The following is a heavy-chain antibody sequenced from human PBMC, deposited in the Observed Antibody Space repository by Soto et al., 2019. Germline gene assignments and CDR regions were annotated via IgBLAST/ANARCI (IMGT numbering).Heavy chain of an antibody. V-gene: IGHV3-48*03. CDR3: ARITGYSSGWFDY. Sequence: GGSLRLSCAASGFTFGSYEMNWVRQAPGKGLEWVSYISSSGSTIYYADSVKGRFTISRDNAKNSLYLQMNSLRAEDTAVYYCARITGYSSGWFDYWGQGTLVTVS. CDR2: ISSSGSTI. J-gene: IGHJ4*02. D-gene: IGHD6-19*01. CDR1: GFTFGSYE.